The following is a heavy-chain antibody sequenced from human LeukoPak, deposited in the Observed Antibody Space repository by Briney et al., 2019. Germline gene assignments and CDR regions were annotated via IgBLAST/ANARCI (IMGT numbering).Heavy chain of an antibody. CDR1: GYTFTGYY. CDR3: ARAIRNQLLSDY. V-gene: IGHV1-8*02. Sequence: ASVKVSCKASGYTFTGYYMHWVRQVTGQGLEWMGWMNPNSGNTGYAQKFQGRVTMTGDTSITTAYMELSSLMSEDTAVYYCARAIRNQLLSDYWGQGTLVTVSS. J-gene: IGHJ4*02. CDR2: MNPNSGNT. D-gene: IGHD2-2*01.